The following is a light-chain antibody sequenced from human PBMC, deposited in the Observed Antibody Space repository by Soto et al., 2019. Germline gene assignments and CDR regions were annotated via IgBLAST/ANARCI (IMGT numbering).Light chain of an antibody. CDR2: EVI. J-gene: IGLJ2*01. CDR3: SSYTNISTLGV. V-gene: IGLV2-14*01. Sequence: QSALTQPASVSGSPGQSITISCTAASTDVATFNYVAWYQQYPGKAPKLIIYEVINRPSGVSNRFSGSKSGNTASLIISGLEAEDEADYYCSSYTNISTLGVFGGGTKLTVL. CDR1: STDVATFNY.